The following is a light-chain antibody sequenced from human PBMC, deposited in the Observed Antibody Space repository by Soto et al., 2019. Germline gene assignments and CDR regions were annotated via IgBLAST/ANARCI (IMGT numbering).Light chain of an antibody. CDR2: GSD. CDR3: VPWDDTLNAYV. Sequence: QSVLTQPPSASATPGQSVTISCSGSASNIGSNSVNWYQQVPAAAPKLLIFGSDQRPSGVPDRFSGPKSGTSASLVISGLQSEDEADYYCVPWDDTLNAYVFGTGTKVTVL. J-gene: IGLJ1*01. CDR1: ASNIGSNS. V-gene: IGLV1-44*01.